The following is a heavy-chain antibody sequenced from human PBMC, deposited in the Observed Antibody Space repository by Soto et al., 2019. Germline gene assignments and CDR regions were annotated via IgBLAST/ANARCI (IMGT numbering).Heavy chain of an antibody. V-gene: IGHV1-69*06. Sequence: SVKVSCKASGGTFSSYAISWVRQAPGQGLEWMGGIIPVFGTANYAQKFQGRVTITADKSTSTAYMELSSLRSEDTAVYYCAYGDYSYYYYYGMDVWGQGTTVTVSS. D-gene: IGHD4-17*01. CDR1: GGTFSSYA. CDR3: AYGDYSYYYYYGMDV. CDR2: IIPVFGTA. J-gene: IGHJ6*02.